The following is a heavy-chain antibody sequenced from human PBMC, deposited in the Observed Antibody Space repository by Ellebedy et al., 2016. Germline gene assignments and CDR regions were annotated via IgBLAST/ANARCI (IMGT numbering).Heavy chain of an antibody. CDR2: INLDGTGT. D-gene: IGHD1-1*01. Sequence: HTGGSLRLSCAASGFTFSSYWMHWVRQAPGKGLVWVSRINLDGTGTAYADSVTGRFTISRDNAKNTVSLQMTSLRAEDTAVYYCTIGQAKSTNNWGIDYWGQGTVVTVSS. CDR1: GFTFSSYW. J-gene: IGHJ4*02. CDR3: TIGQAKSTNNWGIDY. V-gene: IGHV3-74*01.